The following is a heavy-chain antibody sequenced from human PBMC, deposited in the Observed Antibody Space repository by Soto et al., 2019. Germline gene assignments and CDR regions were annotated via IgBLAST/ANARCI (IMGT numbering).Heavy chain of an antibody. CDR2: ISTNGRST. D-gene: IGHD3-3*01. J-gene: IGHJ4*02. V-gene: IGHV3-64D*06. Sequence: GGSLRLSCSASGFSFSDSAMHWVRQAPGKRLEYVSAISTNGRSTYYADSVRGRFTISRDNSKNTVHLQMSSLRAEDTAVYYCLRDIFGVVIFDSWGQGTPVTVSS. CDR3: LRDIFGVVIFDS. CDR1: GFSFSDSA.